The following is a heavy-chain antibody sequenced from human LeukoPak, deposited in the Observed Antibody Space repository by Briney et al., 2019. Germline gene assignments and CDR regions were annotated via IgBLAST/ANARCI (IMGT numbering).Heavy chain of an antibody. CDR1: GGSISSSSYY. D-gene: IGHD3-3*01. CDR3: ARSRDDFWSGYYLDY. Sequence: SETLSLTCTVSGGSISSSSYYWGWIRQPPGKGLEWIGSIYYSGSTYYNPSLKSRVTISVDTSKNQFSLKLSSVTAADTAVYYCARSRDDFWSGYYLDYWGQGTLVTVSS. J-gene: IGHJ4*02. CDR2: IYYSGST. V-gene: IGHV4-39*01.